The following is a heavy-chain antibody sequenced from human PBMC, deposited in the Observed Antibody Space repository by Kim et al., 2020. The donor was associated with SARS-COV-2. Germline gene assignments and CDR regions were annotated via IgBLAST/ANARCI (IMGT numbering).Heavy chain of an antibody. CDR1: TGSFSGYY. D-gene: IGHD2-15*01. Sequence: SETLSLTCAVYTGSFSGYYWNWICQSPGKGLEWIGEISDSGSTNYNPSLRSRVSISVDTSKNQFSLKLNSVTAADTAMYYCARGRGGDGWFFDLWGRDTLVTVSS. CDR3: ARGRGGDGWFFDL. V-gene: IGHV4-34*01. J-gene: IGHJ2*01. CDR2: ISDSGST.